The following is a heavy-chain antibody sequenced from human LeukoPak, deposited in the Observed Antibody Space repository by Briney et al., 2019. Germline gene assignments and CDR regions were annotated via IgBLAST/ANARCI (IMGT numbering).Heavy chain of an antibody. CDR2: INHSGST. D-gene: IGHD3-10*01. CDR3: ARAWFGESTKYYFDY. CDR1: GGSFSGYY. V-gene: IGHV4-34*01. Sequence: SETLSLTCAVYGGSFSGYYWSWIRQPPGKGLEWIGEINHSGSTNYNPSLKSRVTISVDTSKNQFSLKLSSVTAADTVVYYCARAWFGESTKYYFDYWGQGTLVTVSS. J-gene: IGHJ4*02.